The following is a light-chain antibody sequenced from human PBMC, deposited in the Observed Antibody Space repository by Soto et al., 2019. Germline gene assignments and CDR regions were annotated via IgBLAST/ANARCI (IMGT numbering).Light chain of an antibody. Sequence: IMLKHSPATLSLSPCERATLSCRASQSVSSYLAWYQQKPGQAPRLLIYGASNRATGIPDRFSGSGSGTDFTLTISRLEPEDFAVYYCQQYGSSGTFGQGTKVDI. J-gene: IGKJ1*01. CDR1: QSVSSY. CDR2: GAS. CDR3: QQYGSSGT. V-gene: IGKV3-20*01.